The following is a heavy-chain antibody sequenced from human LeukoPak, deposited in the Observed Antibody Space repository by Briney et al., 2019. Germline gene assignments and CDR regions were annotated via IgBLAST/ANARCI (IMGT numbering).Heavy chain of an antibody. CDR1: GFTFDDYA. CDR3: AKGDDSSAYSSPTD. D-gene: IGHD3-22*01. J-gene: IGHJ4*01. V-gene: IGHV3-9*01. Sequence: GRSLRLSCAASGFTFDDYAMHWVRHAPGEGVEGVSSISWNSGSICSEDSVKGRFTSYRDNGKNSLYLQMHSLRVEDTALYYCAKGDDSSAYSSPTDWGQGTLVTVSS. CDR2: ISWNSGSI.